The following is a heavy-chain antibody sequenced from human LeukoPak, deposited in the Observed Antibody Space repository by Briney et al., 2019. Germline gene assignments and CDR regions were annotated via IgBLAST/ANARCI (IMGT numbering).Heavy chain of an antibody. CDR3: ARDPCGGDCYYSGENYFDY. CDR2: IYPGDSDT. Sequence: ASVKVSCKASGGTFSSYAISWVRQAPGQGLEWMGIIYPGDSDTRYSPSFQGQVTISADKSISTAYLQWSSLKASDTAMYYCARDPCGGDCYYSGENYFDYWGQGTLVTVSS. CDR1: GGTFSSYA. J-gene: IGHJ4*02. V-gene: IGHV5-51*01. D-gene: IGHD2-21*02.